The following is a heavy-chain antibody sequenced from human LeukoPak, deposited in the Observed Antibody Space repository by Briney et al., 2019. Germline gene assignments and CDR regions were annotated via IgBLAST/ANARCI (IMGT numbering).Heavy chain of an antibody. CDR1: GFTFSDYY. CDR2: ITTSSSYT. J-gene: IGHJ4*02. V-gene: IGHV3-11*03. D-gene: IGHD5-12*01. Sequence: GGSLRLSCAASGFTFSDYYMSWIRQAPGKGLEWVSYITTSSSYTNYADSVKGRFTISRDNAKNSLFLQMNSLRVEDTAVYYCARSFSGFSFDCWGQGTLVTVSS. CDR3: ARSFSGFSFDC.